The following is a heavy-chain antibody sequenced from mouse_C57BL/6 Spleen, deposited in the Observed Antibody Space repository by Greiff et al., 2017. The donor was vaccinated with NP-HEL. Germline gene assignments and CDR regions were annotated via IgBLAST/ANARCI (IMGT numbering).Heavy chain of an antibody. CDR2: ISYDGSN. J-gene: IGHJ2*01. D-gene: IGHD3-2*02. Sequence: EVQLQESGPGLVKPSQSLSLTCSVTGYSITSGYYWNWIRQFPGNKLEWMGYISYDGSNNYNPSLKNRISITRDTSKNQFFLKLNSVTTEDTATYYCARAVTFDSSGYFDYWGQGTTLTVSS. CDR3: ARAVTFDSSGYFDY. CDR1: GYSITSGYY. V-gene: IGHV3-6*01.